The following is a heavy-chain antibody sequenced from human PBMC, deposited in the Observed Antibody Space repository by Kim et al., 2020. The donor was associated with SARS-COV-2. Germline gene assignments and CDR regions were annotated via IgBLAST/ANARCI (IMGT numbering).Heavy chain of an antibody. D-gene: IGHD3-10*01. Sequence: SETLSLTCTVSGGSISSYYWSWIRQPPGKGLEWIGYIYYSGSTKYNPSLKSRVTISVDTSKNQFSLKLSAVTAADTAVYYCARGGDYYGSGRYSLDYWG. CDR2: IYYSGST. CDR3: ARGGDYYGSGRYSLDY. V-gene: IGHV4-59*13. J-gene: IGHJ4*01. CDR1: GGSISSYY.